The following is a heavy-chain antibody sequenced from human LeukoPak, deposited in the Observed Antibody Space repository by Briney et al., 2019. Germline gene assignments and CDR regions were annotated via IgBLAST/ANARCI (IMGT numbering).Heavy chain of an antibody. D-gene: IGHD1-14*01. CDR3: ARATGRTTFDY. CDR2: INSDGSST. J-gene: IGHJ4*02. V-gene: IGHV3-74*01. CDR1: GFTFSSYW. Sequence: GGSLRLSCAASGFTFSSYWMHWVHQAPGKGLVWVSRINSDGSSTSYADSVKGRFTISRDNAKNTLYLQMNSLRAEDTAVYYCARATGRTTFDYWGQGTLVTVSS.